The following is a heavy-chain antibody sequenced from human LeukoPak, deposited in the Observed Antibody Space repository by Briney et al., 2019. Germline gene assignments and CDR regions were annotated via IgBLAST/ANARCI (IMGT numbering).Heavy chain of an antibody. D-gene: IGHD5-18*01. CDR1: GGSISSGGFY. Sequence: SETLSLTCIVSGGSISSGGFYWSWIRQPPGKGLEWIGYIYYSGSTNYNPSLKSRVTISVDTSKNQFSLKLSSVTAADTAVYYCARRAAMVFDYWGQGTLVTVSS. V-gene: IGHV4-61*08. CDR3: ARRAAMVFDY. J-gene: IGHJ4*02. CDR2: IYYSGST.